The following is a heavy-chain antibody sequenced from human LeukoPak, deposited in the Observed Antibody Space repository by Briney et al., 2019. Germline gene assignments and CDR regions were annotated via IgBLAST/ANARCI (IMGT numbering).Heavy chain of an antibody. J-gene: IGHJ5*02. CDR3: AREEYNWNDVGWFDP. CDR2: IYTSGST. CDR1: GGSISSYY. Sequence: SETLSLTCTVSGGSISSYYWSWIRQPAGKGLEWSGRIYTSGSTNYNPSLKSRVTMSVDTSKNQFSLKLSSVTAADTAVYYCAREEYNWNDVGWFDPWGQGTLVTVSS. D-gene: IGHD1-1*01. V-gene: IGHV4-4*07.